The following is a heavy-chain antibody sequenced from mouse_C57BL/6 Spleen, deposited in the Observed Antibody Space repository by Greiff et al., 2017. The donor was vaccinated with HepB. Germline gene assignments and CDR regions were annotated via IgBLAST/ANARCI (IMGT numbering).Heavy chain of an antibody. J-gene: IGHJ2*01. D-gene: IGHD1-1*01. Sequence: EVMLVESGGGLVQPGGSLSLSCAASGFTFTDYYMSWVRQPPGKALEWLGFIRNKANGYTTEYSASVKGRFTISRDNSQSILYLQMNALRAEDSATYYCARYFYLLGGYYFDYWGQGTTLTVSS. CDR2: IRNKANGYTT. CDR3: ARYFYLLGGYYFDY. CDR1: GFTFTDYY. V-gene: IGHV7-3*01.